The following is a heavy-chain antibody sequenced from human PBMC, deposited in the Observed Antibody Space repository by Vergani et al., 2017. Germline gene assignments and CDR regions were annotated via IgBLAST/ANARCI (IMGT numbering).Heavy chain of an antibody. CDR3: ARAPRAALYYFDY. Sequence: QVQLQESGPGLVKPSETLSLTCTVSGGSISSYYWSWIRQPPGKGLEWIGYIYYSGSTNYNPSLKSRVTISVDTSKNQFSLKLSSVTAADTAVYYCARAPRAALYYFDYWGQGTLVTVSS. D-gene: IGHD6-13*01. V-gene: IGHV4-59*01. J-gene: IGHJ4*02. CDR1: GGSISSYY. CDR2: IYYSGST.